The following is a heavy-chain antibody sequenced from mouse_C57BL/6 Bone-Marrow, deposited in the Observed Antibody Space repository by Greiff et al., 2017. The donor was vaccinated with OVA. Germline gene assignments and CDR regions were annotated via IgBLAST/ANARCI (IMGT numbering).Heavy chain of an antibody. J-gene: IGHJ2*01. D-gene: IGHD2-5*01. CDR3: ARRSNYVFDY. CDR1: GYAFSSSW. V-gene: IGHV1-82*01. CDR2: IYPGDGDT. Sequence: QVQLQQSGPELVKPGASVKISCKASGYAFSSSWMNWVKQRPGKGLEWIGRIYPGDGDTNYNGKFKGKATLTADKSSSTAYMQLSSLTSEDSAVYICARRSNYVFDYWGQGTTLTVSS.